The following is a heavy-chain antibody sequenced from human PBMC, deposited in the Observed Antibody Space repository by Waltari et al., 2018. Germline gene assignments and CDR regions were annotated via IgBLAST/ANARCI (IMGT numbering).Heavy chain of an antibody. D-gene: IGHD3-3*01. CDR1: GFTFSSYA. CDR2: SSGSGGST. CDR3: AKEPFSGSGYVG. Sequence: EVQLLESGGGLVQPGGSLRLSCAASGFTFSSYAMSCVRQAPGKGLGWVSASSGSGGSTYYADSVKGRFTISRDNSKNTLYLQMNSLRAEDTAVYYCAKEPFSGSGYVGWGQGTLVTVSS. J-gene: IGHJ4*02. V-gene: IGHV3-23*01.